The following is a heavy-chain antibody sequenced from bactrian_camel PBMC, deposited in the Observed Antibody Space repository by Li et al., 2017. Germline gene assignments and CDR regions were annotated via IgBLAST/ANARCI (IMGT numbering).Heavy chain of an antibody. J-gene: IGHJ7*01. D-gene: IGHD2*01. CDR1: GSTYSRYC. CDR2: IYSGVVR. Sequence: VQLVESGGGSVQAGGSLRLSCAASGSTYSRYCMAWFRQAPGKERAWVASIYSGVVRRYADSVEGRFTISQDKARNIVYLQMNSLGLEDTAMYYCTADPPPRLGGYCFAPVMRDASVQYWGKGTQVTVSS. V-gene: IGHV3S42*01.